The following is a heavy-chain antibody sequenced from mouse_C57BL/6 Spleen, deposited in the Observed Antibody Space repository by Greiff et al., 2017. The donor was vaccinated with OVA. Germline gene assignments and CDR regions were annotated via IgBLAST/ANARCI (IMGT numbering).Heavy chain of an antibody. Sequence: EVKLVESGGDLVKPGGSLKLSCAASGFTFSSYGMSWVRQTPDKRLEWVATISSGGSYTYYPDSVKGRFTISRDNAKNTLYLQMSSLKSEDTAMYYCARHGGNDDYWGQVTTLTVSS. CDR1: GFTFSSYG. CDR3: ARHGGNDDY. CDR2: ISSGGSYT. D-gene: IGHD2-2*01. J-gene: IGHJ2*01. V-gene: IGHV5-6*01.